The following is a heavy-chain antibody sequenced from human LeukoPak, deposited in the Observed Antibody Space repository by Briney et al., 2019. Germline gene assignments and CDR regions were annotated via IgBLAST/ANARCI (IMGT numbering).Heavy chain of an antibody. V-gene: IGHV1-69*05. Sequence: SVKVSCEASGGTFSSYAISWVRQAPGQGLEWMGGIIPIFGTANYAQKFQGRVTITTDESTSTAYMELSSLRSEDTAVYYCATLERWPNPWDFQHWGQGTLVTVSS. CDR2: IIPIFGTA. CDR1: GGTFSSYA. CDR3: ATLERWPNPWDFQH. J-gene: IGHJ1*01. D-gene: IGHD5-24*01.